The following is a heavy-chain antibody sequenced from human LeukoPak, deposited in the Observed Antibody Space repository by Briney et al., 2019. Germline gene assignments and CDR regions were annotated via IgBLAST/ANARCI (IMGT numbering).Heavy chain of an antibody. CDR3: ARYALYASGGAGGFGI. D-gene: IGHD3-10*01. CDR2: INPNSGGA. Sequence: ASVKVSCKASGYTFTGHYMHWVRQAPGRGPEWMGCINPNSGGASFAPKFQGRVTMTRDTSMSTAYMELSRLRSDDTAVYHCARYALYASGGAGGFGIWGQGTMVTVSS. V-gene: IGHV1-2*02. J-gene: IGHJ3*02. CDR1: GYTFTGHY.